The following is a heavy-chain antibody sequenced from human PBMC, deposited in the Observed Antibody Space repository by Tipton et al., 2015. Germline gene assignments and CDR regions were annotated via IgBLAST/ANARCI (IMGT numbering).Heavy chain of an antibody. CDR3: ATLVDGYSRIP. CDR1: GYSISSAFY. Sequence: LRLSCAVSGYSISSAFYWGWIRQPPGKGLEWIGSISHSGNTYYNPSLKGRVTILVDTSKNQFSLKVNSVTAADTAVYYCATLVDGYSRIPWGQGTRVTVSS. CDR2: ISHSGNT. J-gene: IGHJ5*02. D-gene: IGHD5-24*01. V-gene: IGHV4-38-2*01.